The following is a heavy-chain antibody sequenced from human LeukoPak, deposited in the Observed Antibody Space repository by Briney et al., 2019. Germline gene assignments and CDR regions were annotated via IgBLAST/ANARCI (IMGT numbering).Heavy chain of an antibody. CDR1: GYTFTGYY. J-gene: IGHJ5*02. CDR3: ARGVTVRGVMSWFDP. Sequence: ASVKVSCKASGYTFTGYYMRWVRQAPGQGLEWMGWINPNSGGTNYAQKFQGWVTMTRDTSISTAYMELSRLRSDDTAVYYCARGVTVRGVMSWFDPWGQGTLVTVSS. V-gene: IGHV1-2*04. CDR2: INPNSGGT. D-gene: IGHD3-10*01.